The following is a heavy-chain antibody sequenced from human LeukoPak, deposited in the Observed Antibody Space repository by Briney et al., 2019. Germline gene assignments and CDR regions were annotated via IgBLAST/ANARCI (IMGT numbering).Heavy chain of an antibody. CDR3: ARDPATIVIGILDY. J-gene: IGHJ4*02. V-gene: IGHV3-7*01. Sequence: GSLRLSFVASGFTFNNQLITLVRQAPGEGLELVAHKKQDGTDKYYADSVKGRFTISRDNAKNSLYLQMSSLRAEDTAVYYCARDPATIVIGILDYWGQGALVTVSS. CDR1: GFTFNNQL. D-gene: IGHD2-15*01. CDR2: KKQDGTDK.